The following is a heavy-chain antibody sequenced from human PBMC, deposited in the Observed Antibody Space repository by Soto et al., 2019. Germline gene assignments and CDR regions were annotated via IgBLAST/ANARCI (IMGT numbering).Heavy chain of an antibody. J-gene: IGHJ6*01. Sequence: EVQLVESGGGLVEPGGSLRLSCAASGFTFNKAWMNWVRQAPGKGLEWVGRIESKTDGGTADYAVLVKGRFTISRDDSKSTLYLQMDSLKTEDTAVYFCTTDRNFDSWNTYSYDAMDVWGQGTTVTVSS. CDR2: IESKTDGGTA. CDR3: TTDRNFDSWNTYSYDAMDV. D-gene: IGHD3-3*01. CDR1: GFTFNKAW. V-gene: IGHV3-15*07.